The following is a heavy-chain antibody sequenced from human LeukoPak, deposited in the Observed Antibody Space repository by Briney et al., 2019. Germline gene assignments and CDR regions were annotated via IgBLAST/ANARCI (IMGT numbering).Heavy chain of an antibody. J-gene: IGHJ4*02. D-gene: IGHD2-2*01. V-gene: IGHV1-69*13. Sequence: SVKVSCKASGGTFSSYAISWVRQAPGQGLEWMGGIIPIFGTANYAQKFQGRVTITADESTSTAYMELGSLRSEDTAVYYCARRGYCSSTSCPDDYWGQGTLVTVSS. CDR2: IIPIFGTA. CDR3: ARRGYCSSTSCPDDY. CDR1: GGTFSSYA.